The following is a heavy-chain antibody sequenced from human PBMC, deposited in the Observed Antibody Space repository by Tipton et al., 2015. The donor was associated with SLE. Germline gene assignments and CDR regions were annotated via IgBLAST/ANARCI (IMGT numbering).Heavy chain of an antibody. D-gene: IGHD3-3*01. Sequence: TLSLTCTVSNGSISTPTHYWGWVRQPPGKGLEWIASIYYSGSPYYNKSLKSRVTISVDTSKNQFSLKLSSVTAADTAVYYCARDLSFLGEFDPWGQGTLVTVSS. CDR1: NGSISTPTHY. CDR3: ARDLSFLGEFDP. CDR2: IYYSGSP. V-gene: IGHV4-39*07. J-gene: IGHJ5*02.